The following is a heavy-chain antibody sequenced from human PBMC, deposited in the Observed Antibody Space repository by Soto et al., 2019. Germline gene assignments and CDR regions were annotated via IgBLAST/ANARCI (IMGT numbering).Heavy chain of an antibody. V-gene: IGHV3-48*03. CDR2: ISSSGSTI. J-gene: IGHJ6*01. Sequence: EVQLVESGGGLVQPGGSLRLSCAASGFTFSSYEMNWVRQAPGKGLEWVSYISSSGSTIYYADSVKGRFTISRDNAKNSLYLPMNSLRAEDTAVYYCARGNLEYCGGDCLYYYYYGMDVWGQGTTVTVS. CDR3: ARGNLEYCGGDCLYYYYYGMDV. D-gene: IGHD2-21*02. CDR1: GFTFSSYE.